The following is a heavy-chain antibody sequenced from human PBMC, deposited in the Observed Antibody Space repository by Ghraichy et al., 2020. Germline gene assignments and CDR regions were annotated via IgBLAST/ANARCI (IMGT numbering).Heavy chain of an antibody. V-gene: IGHV3-53*01. CDR2: INIAGST. CDR3: ARGGWDQRRGLDY. D-gene: IGHD1-26*01. CDR1: GVTVSSTY. Sequence: GGSLRLSCAVSGVTVSSTYMSWVRQAPGRGLEWVSVINIAGSTYYADSVKGRFTISRDTSKNTVNLQMNGLRVEDTAVYYCARGGWDQRRGLDYWGQGAHVTVSS. J-gene: IGHJ4*02.